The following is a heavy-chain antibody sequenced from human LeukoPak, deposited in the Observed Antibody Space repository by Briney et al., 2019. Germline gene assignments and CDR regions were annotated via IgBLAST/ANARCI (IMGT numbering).Heavy chain of an antibody. CDR1: GFTFSSYG. Sequence: PGGSLRLSCAASGFTFSSYGMSWVRQAPGKGLEWVSAISGSGGSTYYADSVKGRFTISRDNAKNSLYLQMNSLRAEDTALYYCARSVAWELRYAFDIWGQGTMVTVSS. CDR3: ARSVAWELRYAFDI. CDR2: ISGSGGST. D-gene: IGHD1-26*01. V-gene: IGHV3-23*01. J-gene: IGHJ3*02.